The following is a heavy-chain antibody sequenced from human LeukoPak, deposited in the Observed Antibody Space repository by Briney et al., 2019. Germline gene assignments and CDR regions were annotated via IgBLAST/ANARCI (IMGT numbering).Heavy chain of an antibody. CDR2: IKSKTDGGTT. J-gene: IGHJ3*02. D-gene: IGHD1-7*01. CDR1: GFTFSNAW. CDR3: TTWAWNLDAFDI. V-gene: IGHV3-15*07. Sequence: PGGSLRLSCAASGFTFSNAWMNWVRRAPGKGLEWVGRIKSKTDGGTTDYAAPVKGRFTISRDDSKNTLYLQMNSLKTEDTAVYYCTTWAWNLDAFDIWGQGTMVTVSS.